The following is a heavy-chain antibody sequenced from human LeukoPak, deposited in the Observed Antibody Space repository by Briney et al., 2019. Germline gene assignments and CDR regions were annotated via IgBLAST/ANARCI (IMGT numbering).Heavy chain of an antibody. V-gene: IGHV4-59*01. J-gene: IGHJ3*01. CDR1: GASIRSFY. D-gene: IGHD2-15*01. CDR3: AQQVVGTPDTFDV. CDR2: ISYSGST. Sequence: SETLSLTCSVSGASIRSFYWSWIRQSPGKGLEWIGYISYSGSTKYNPSLKSRATMSADTSKSQLSLRLNSVTAADTAVYFCAQQVVGTPDTFDVWGQGTLVTVSS.